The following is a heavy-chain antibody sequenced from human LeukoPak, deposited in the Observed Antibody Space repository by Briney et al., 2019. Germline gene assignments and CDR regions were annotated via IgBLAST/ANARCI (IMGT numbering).Heavy chain of an antibody. CDR3: ARDMGDAFDI. V-gene: IGHV4-59*12. J-gene: IGHJ3*02. CDR1: GGSISGWY. CDR2: IYGSGNT. D-gene: IGHD3-10*01. Sequence: SETLSLTCTVSGGSISGWYWSWIRQPPGKGLEWIGYIYGSGNTNYNPSLKSRVTMSVDTSKNQFSLKLSSVTAADTAVYYCARDMGDAFDIWGQGTMVTVSS.